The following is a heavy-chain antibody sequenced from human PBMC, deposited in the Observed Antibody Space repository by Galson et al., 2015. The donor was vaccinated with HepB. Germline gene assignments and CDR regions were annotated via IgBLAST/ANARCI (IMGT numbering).Heavy chain of an antibody. CDR1: GYSISSGYY. Sequence: SETLSLTCTVSGYSISSGYYWGWIRQPPGKGLEWIGSIYHSGSTYYNPSLKSRVTISVDTSKNQFSLKLSSVTAADTAVYYCARVIVMIVVYAFDIWGQGTMVTVSS. D-gene: IGHD3-22*01. V-gene: IGHV4-38-2*02. J-gene: IGHJ3*02. CDR2: IYHSGST. CDR3: ARVIVMIVVYAFDI.